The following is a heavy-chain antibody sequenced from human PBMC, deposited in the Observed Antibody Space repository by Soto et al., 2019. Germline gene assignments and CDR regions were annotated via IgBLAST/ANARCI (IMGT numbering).Heavy chain of an antibody. CDR2: IRSKPNTDAT. CDR3: TRHVDCSGGSCYSGYYYYMDV. V-gene: IGHV3-73*01. CDR1: GFTFSDSA. Sequence: ESGGGLVQPGGSLKLSCAASGFTFSDSAMHWVRQASGKGLEWVGRIRSKPNTDATAYAASVKGRFTISRDDSKNTAYLQMTSLKTEDTAVYYCTRHVDCSGGSCYSGYYYYMDVWGKGTTVTVS. J-gene: IGHJ6*03. D-gene: IGHD2-15*01.